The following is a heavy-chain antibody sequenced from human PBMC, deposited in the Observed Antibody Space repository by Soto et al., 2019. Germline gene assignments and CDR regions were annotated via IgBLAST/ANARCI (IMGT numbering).Heavy chain of an antibody. CDR2: ISSSGSTI. CDR1: GFTFSDYY. V-gene: IGHV3-11*01. Sequence: PGGSLRLSCAASGFTFSDYYMSWIRQAPGKGLEWVSYISSSGSTIYYADSVKGRFTISRDNAKNSLYLQMNSLRAEDTAVYYCARSVLAARTEQTLRFDPWGQGTLVTVSS. D-gene: IGHD6-6*01. J-gene: IGHJ5*02. CDR3: ARSVLAARTEQTLRFDP.